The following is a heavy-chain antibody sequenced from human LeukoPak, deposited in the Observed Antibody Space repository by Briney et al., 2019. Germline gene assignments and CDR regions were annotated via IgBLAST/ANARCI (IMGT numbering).Heavy chain of an antibody. CDR3: ARGYCSSISCYYSAYDI. J-gene: IGHJ3*02. CDR1: GLTFSSHW. Sequence: GGSLRLSCAASGLTFSSHWMHWVRQAPGKGLEWVANIKQEGSEKYYVDSVKGRFTISRDNAKNSLYLQMNSLRAEDTAVYYCARGYCSSISCYYSAYDIWGQGTMVTVSS. D-gene: IGHD2-2*01. CDR2: IKQEGSEK. V-gene: IGHV3-7*01.